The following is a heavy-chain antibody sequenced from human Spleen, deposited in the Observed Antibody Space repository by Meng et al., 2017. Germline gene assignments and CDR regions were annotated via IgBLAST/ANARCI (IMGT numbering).Heavy chain of an antibody. J-gene: IGHJ4*02. CDR3: VRGGGAFDY. CDR1: GDSVSSNSVA. V-gene: IGHV6-1*01. D-gene: IGHD1-26*01. CDR2: TYYRSKWNN. Sequence: SETLSLTCAISGDSVSSNSVAWNWIRQSPSRGLEWLGRTYYRSKWNNEYAVSVKSRITISPDTSKNQFSLQLNSVTPEDTAVYYCVRGGGAFDYWGQGTLVTVSS.